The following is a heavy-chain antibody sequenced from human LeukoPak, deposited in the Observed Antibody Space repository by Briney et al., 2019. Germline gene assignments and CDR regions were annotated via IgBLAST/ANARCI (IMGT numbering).Heavy chain of an antibody. J-gene: IGHJ4*02. CDR2: INHSGST. Sequence: PSETLSLTCAVYGGSFSGYYWSWIRQSPGKGLKWIGEINHSGSTNYNPSLKSRVAISVDTSKNQFSLKLTPVTVADTAVYYCATNDTKTATDTFYWGQGTLVIVSS. D-gene: IGHD6-13*01. V-gene: IGHV4-34*01. CDR3: ATNDTKTATDTFY. CDR1: GGSFSGYY.